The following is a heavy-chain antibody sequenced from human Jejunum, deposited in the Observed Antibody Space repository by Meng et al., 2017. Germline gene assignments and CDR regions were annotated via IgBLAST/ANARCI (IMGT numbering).Heavy chain of an antibody. CDR2: IHPSGST. D-gene: IGHD1-14*01. Sequence: QGQLQQVGAGLLKPSGTLSITCAVYGGSSRGFYLSWIRKLPGNGLEWIGEIHPSGSTDYTPSLKSRLTISLDTSKNQFSLSLNSATAADTGIYYCTRGTDRAKSGDYWGQGTLVTVSS. CDR3: TRGTDRAKSGDY. J-gene: IGHJ4*02. CDR1: GGSSRGFY. V-gene: IGHV4-34*01.